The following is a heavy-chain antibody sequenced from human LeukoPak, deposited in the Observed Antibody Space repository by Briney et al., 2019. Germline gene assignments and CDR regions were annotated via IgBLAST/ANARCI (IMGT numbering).Heavy chain of an antibody. CDR1: GGTFSSYA. V-gene: IGHV3-23*01. Sequence: SCKASGGTFSSYAMSWVRQAPGKGLEWVSAISGSGGSTYYADSVKGRFTISRDNSKNTLYLQMNSLRAEDTAVYYCAKDDGRIAVAGTYTYWGQGTLVTVSS. CDR2: ISGSGGST. J-gene: IGHJ4*02. CDR3: AKDDGRIAVAGTYTY. D-gene: IGHD6-19*01.